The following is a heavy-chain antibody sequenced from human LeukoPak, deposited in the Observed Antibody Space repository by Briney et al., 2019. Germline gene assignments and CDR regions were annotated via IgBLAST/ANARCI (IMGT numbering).Heavy chain of an antibody. J-gene: IGHJ4*02. Sequence: GGSLRLSCAASGFTFSSYGMSWVRQAPGKGLEWVSAISGSGGSTYYADSVKGRFTISRDNSKNTLYLQMNSLRAEDTALYYCAREVEAAGKTLDYWGQGTLATVSS. D-gene: IGHD6-13*01. CDR3: AREVEAAGKTLDY. V-gene: IGHV3-23*01. CDR2: ISGSGGST. CDR1: GFTFSSYG.